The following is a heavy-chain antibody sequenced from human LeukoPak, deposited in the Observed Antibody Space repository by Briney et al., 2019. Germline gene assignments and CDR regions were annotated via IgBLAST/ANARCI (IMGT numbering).Heavy chain of an antibody. CDR3: ARARSWPEHAFDI. CDR2: IYGGDLT. Sequence: GGSLRLSCAASGLTVSSSSNYMSWLRQAPGKGLEWVSIIYGGDLTNYADSVKGRFTISRDNSKNTLFLQMNGLRAEDTAVYYCARARSWPEHAFDIWGQGTMVTVSS. CDR1: GLTVSSSSNY. D-gene: IGHD5-24*01. J-gene: IGHJ3*02. V-gene: IGHV3-53*01.